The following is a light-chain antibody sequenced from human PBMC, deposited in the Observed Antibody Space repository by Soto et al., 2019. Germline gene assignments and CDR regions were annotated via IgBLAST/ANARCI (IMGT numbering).Light chain of an antibody. V-gene: IGKV2-30*02. CDR3: MQGTRWPWT. J-gene: IGKJ1*01. CDR1: QSLIHSDGNTY. CDR2: KVS. Sequence: DVVMTQSPLSLPVTLGQPASISCRSSQSLIHSDGNTYLNWFQQRPGQSPRRLIYKVSDRDSGVPDRFSGIGSGTDFTLKISRVEAEDVGVYYCMQGTRWPWTFGQGTEVEIK.